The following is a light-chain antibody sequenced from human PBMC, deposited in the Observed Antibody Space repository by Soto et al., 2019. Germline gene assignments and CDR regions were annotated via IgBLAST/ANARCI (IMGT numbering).Light chain of an antibody. Sequence: QSALTQPPSASGSPGQSVTISCTGTSSDVGGYNYVSWYQQHPGKAPKLVIYEVSKRPSGVPDRFSGSKSGNTASLTVSGLQADDEADYYCSSYADRNNLVFGGGTKLTVL. V-gene: IGLV2-8*01. CDR3: SSYADRNNLV. CDR1: SSDVGGYNY. CDR2: EVS. J-gene: IGLJ2*01.